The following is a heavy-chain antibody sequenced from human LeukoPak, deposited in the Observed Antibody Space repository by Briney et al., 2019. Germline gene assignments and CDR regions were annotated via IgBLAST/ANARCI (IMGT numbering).Heavy chain of an antibody. J-gene: IGHJ3*02. D-gene: IGHD2-15*01. CDR2: ISSGGDTI. CDR3: ARVVYCSGGTCHIFAFDI. Sequence: PGGSLRLSCAASGFTFSDYYMSWIRQAPGKGPEWISYISSGGDTIFYADSVEGRFAISRDNAKNSLYLQLNSLRAEDTAVYYCARVVYCSGGTCHIFAFDIWGQGTKVTVSA. V-gene: IGHV3-11*01. CDR1: GFTFSDYY.